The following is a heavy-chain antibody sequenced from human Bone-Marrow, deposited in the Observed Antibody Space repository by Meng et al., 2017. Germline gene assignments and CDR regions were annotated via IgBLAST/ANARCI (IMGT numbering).Heavy chain of an antibody. V-gene: IGHV1-18*01. CDR1: GYTFTNYG. J-gene: IGHJ4*02. CDR3: ARVEVGITSGDY. D-gene: IGHD1-26*01. Sequence: QAQLVQSGGEVKKAGAPVKVSCKASGYTFTNYGITWVRQAPGQGLEWMGWNSAYNGNTNYAQTLQGRLTMTTDTSTSTAYMELRSLRSDDTAVYYCARVEVGITSGDYWGQGTLVTVSS. CDR2: NSAYNGNT.